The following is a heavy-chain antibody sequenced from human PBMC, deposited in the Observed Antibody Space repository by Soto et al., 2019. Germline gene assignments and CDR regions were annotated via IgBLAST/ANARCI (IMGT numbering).Heavy chain of an antibody. CDR2: INHSGST. CDR1: GGSFSGYY. CDR3: ARGPRHSLVTKNFDY. J-gene: IGHJ4*02. D-gene: IGHD6-6*01. V-gene: IGHV4-34*01. Sequence: SETLSLTCAVYGGSFSGYYWSWIRQPPGKGLEWIGEINHSGSTNYNPSLKSRVTISVDTSKNQFSLKLSSVTAADTAVYYCARGPRHSLVTKNFDYWGQGTLVTVSS.